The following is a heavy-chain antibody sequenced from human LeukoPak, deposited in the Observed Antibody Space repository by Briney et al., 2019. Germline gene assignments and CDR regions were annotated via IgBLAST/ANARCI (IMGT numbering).Heavy chain of an antibody. V-gene: IGHV4-39*07. Sequence: SETLSLTCTVSGGSVNTSDYYWGWIRQSPVKGLEWIGDVFYTGKTNYNPSLRGRATISIDTSKNQFSLKLTYVTAADSAVYYCARVFDSWGQGTLVTVSS. CDR3: ARVFDS. CDR2: VFYTGKT. CDR1: GGSVNTSDYY. J-gene: IGHJ4*02.